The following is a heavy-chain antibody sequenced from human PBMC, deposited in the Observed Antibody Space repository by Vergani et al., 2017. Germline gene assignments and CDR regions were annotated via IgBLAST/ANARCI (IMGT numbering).Heavy chain of an antibody. J-gene: IGHJ4*02. CDR1: GFTFSSYA. D-gene: IGHD6-13*01. CDR3: ALSGVAAAPFDY. V-gene: IGHV3-23*01. Sequence: EVQLLESGGGLVQPGGSLRLSCAASGFTFSSYAMSWVRQAPGKGLEWVSAISGSGGSTYYADSVTGRFTISRDNSKNTLYLQMNSLRAEDTAVYYGALSGVAAAPFDYWGQGTLVTVSS. CDR2: ISGSGGST.